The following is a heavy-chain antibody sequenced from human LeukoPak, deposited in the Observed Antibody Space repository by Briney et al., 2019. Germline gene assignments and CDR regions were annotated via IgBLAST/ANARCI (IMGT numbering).Heavy chain of an antibody. D-gene: IGHD6-13*01. CDR3: ARGVYIAAAQYGY. CDR1: GGSISSYY. J-gene: IGHJ4*02. V-gene: IGHV4-59*01. Sequence: SETLSLTCTVSGGSISSYYWSWIRQPPGKGLEWIGHIYYSGTTNYNPSLKSRVTISVDTSKNQFSLKLSSATAADTAVYYCARGVYIAAAQYGYWGQGTLVTVSS. CDR2: IYYSGTT.